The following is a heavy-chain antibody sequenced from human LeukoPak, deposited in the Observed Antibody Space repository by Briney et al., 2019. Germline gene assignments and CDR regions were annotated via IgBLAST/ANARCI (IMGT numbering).Heavy chain of an antibody. J-gene: IGHJ4*02. V-gene: IGHV1-69*06. CDR3: ARVSVGATKLAYFDY. CDR1: GYTFNNFG. CDR2: IIPIFGTA. D-gene: IGHD1-26*01. Sequence: SVRVSCKASGYTFNNFGISWVRQAPRQGLEWMGGIIPIFGTANYAQKFRGRVTITADKSTRTAYMELSSLRSEDTAVYYCARVSVGATKLAYFDYWGQGTLVTVSS.